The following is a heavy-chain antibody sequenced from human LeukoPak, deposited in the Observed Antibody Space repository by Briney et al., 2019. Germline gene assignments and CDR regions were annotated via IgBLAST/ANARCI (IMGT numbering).Heavy chain of an antibody. CDR1: GFTFSSYA. CDR3: ARALKGPMVRGVDY. J-gene: IGHJ4*02. V-gene: IGHV3-30*04. Sequence: GRSLRLSCAASGFTFSSYAMHWVRQAPGKGLEWVAVISYDGSNKYYADSVKGRFTISRDNSKNTLYLRMNSLRAEDTAVYYCARALKGPMVRGVDYWGQGTLVTVSS. CDR2: ISYDGSNK. D-gene: IGHD3-10*01.